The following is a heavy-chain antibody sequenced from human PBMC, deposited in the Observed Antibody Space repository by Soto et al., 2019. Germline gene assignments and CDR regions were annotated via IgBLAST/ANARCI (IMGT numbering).Heavy chain of an antibody. V-gene: IGHV3-73*01. D-gene: IGHD6-13*01. CDR2: IRSKANSYAT. J-gene: IGHJ6*02. CDR1: GFTFSGSA. Sequence: GGSLRLSCAASGFTFSGSAMHWVRQASGKGLEWVGRIRSKANSYATAYAASVKGRFTISRDDSKNTAYLQMNSLKTEDTAVYYCTRLEAAAGTDYYYGMDVWGQGTTVPVSS. CDR3: TRLEAAAGTDYYYGMDV.